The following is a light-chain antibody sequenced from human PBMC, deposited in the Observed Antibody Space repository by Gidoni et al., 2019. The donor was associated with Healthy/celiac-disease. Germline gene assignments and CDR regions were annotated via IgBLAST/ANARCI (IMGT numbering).Light chain of an antibody. V-gene: IGKV4-1*01. CDR1: QSVLYSTNNKNY. J-gene: IGKJ2*03. Sequence: DIVMTQSPDSLAVSLGERATLNCKSSQSVLYSTNNKNYLAWYQQKPGQPPKLLIYWASTREPGVPDRFSGSGSGTDFTLTISSLQAEDVAVYYCQQYYSTPQSFGQGTKLEIK. CDR3: QQYYSTPQS. CDR2: WAS.